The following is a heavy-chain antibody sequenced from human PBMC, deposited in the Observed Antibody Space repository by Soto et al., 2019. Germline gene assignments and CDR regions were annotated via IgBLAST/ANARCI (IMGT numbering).Heavy chain of an antibody. D-gene: IGHD3-3*01. CDR2: ITTYNGNR. J-gene: IGHJ4*02. V-gene: IGHV1-18*01. CDR1: GYTFKNYG. Sequence: QVQLVQSGPEVKNPGASVKVSCKASGYTFKNYGIKWVRQAPGQGLEWVGWITTYNGNRYSAEKFQGRVTMTTETSTSTTYMELRSLKSDDTGVDYCARDAQPNGVAADGASDYWGQGTLVTVSS. CDR3: ARDAQPNGVAADGASDY.